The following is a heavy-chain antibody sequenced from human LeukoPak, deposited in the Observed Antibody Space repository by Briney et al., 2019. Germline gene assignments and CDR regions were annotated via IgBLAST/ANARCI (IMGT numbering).Heavy chain of an antibody. CDR1: GFTFSSYG. V-gene: IGHV3-30*18. J-gene: IGHJ4*02. CDR2: ISYDGSNK. D-gene: IGHD5-24*01. Sequence: GRSLRLSCAASGFTFSSYGMHWVRQAPGKGLEWVAVISYDGSNKYYADSVKGRFTISRDNSKNTLYLQMNSLRAEDTAVYHCAKDSGMATPDYWGQGTLVTVSS. CDR3: AKDSGMATPDY.